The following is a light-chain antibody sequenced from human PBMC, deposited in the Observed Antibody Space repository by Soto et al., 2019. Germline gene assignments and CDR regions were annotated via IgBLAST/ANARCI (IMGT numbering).Light chain of an antibody. CDR3: SSYAGSILGV. CDR1: SSDVGGYKY. J-gene: IGLJ3*02. V-gene: IGLV2-8*01. CDR2: EVS. Sequence: QSALTQPPSASGSPGQSVTISCTGTSSDVGGYKYVSWYQQHPGKAPKLMIYEVSTRPSGVPDRFSGSKSGNTASLTVSGLQAEDEADYYCSSYAGSILGVFGGGTQLTVL.